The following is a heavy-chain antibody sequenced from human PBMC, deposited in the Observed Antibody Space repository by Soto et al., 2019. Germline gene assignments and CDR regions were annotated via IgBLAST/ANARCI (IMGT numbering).Heavy chain of an antibody. CDR1: GFTFSSYS. V-gene: IGHV3-21*01. CDR2: ISSSSSYI. CDR3: ARDFTRVTEGYGMDV. D-gene: IGHD2-21*02. Sequence: GGSLRLSCAASGFTFSSYSMNWVRQAPGKGLEWVSSISSSSSYIYYADSVKGRFTISRDNAKNSLYLQMNSLRAEDTAVYYCARDFTRVTEGYGMDVWGQGTTVTVSS. J-gene: IGHJ6*02.